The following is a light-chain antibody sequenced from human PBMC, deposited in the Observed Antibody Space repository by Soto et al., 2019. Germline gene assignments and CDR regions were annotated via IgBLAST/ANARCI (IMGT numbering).Light chain of an antibody. V-gene: IGLV1-47*02. J-gene: IGLJ1*01. CDR3: AAWDDSLSGYV. CDR1: SSNIGTNY. Sequence: QSVLTQPPSASGTPGQRVTISCSGSSSNIGTNYVYWYQQLPGTAPKLLIYSNNQRPSGVPDRFSGSKSGTSASLAISGLRFEDEADYYCAAWDDSLSGYVFVTGTKVTV. CDR2: SNN.